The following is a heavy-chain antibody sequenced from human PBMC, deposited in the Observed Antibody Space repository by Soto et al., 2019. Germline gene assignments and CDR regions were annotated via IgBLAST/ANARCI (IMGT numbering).Heavy chain of an antibody. Sequence: EVQLLESGGGLVQPGGALRVSCAASGFTFSNYAMSWVRQAPGKGLEWVSAVSSSGGSTNYADSVKGRFTISRDTSKNTLYLQMNSLSGEDTAVYYCANRPTTYYFDYWGQGTLVTVSS. CDR1: GFTFSNYA. V-gene: IGHV3-23*01. CDR3: ANRPTTYYFDY. J-gene: IGHJ4*02. CDR2: VSSSGGST. D-gene: IGHD1-7*01.